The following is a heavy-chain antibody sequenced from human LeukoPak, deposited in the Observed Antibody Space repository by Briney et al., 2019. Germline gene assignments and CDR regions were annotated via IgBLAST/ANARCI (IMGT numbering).Heavy chain of an antibody. Sequence: SQTLSLTCAVSGGSISSGGYSWSWIRQPPGKGLEWIGYIYHSGSTYYNPSLKSRVAISVDRSKNQFSLKLSSVTAADTAVYYCARVDGDYGNDAFDIWGQGTMVTVSS. J-gene: IGHJ3*02. CDR3: ARVDGDYGNDAFDI. CDR1: GGSISSGGYS. CDR2: IYHSGST. V-gene: IGHV4-30-2*01. D-gene: IGHD4-17*01.